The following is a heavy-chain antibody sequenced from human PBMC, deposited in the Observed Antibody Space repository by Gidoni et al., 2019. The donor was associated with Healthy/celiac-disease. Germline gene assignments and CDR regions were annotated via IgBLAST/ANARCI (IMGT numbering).Heavy chain of an antibody. D-gene: IGHD4-17*01. J-gene: IGHJ6*02. CDR2: INPNSGGT. V-gene: IGHV1-2*02. CDR3: ARDRRTTVVTTYGMDV. CDR1: GYTFTGYY. Sequence: QVQLLQSGAAVQKPGASVKVSCKASGYTFTGYYMHWVRQAPGQGLEWMGWINPNSGGTNYAQKFQGRVTMTRDTSISTAYMELSRLRSDDTAVYYCARDRRTTVVTTYGMDVWGQGTTVTVSS.